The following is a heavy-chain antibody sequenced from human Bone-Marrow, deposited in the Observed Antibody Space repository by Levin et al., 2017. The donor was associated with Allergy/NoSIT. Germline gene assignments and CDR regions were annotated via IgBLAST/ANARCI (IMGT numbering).Heavy chain of an antibody. V-gene: IGHV3-30*04. J-gene: IGHJ6*02. D-gene: IGHD3-3*01. CDR3: AREARGFLRFLGPSYYYGMDV. Sequence: GGSLRLSCAASGFTFSSYAMHWVRQAPGKGLEWVAVISYDGSNKYYADSVKGRFTISRDNSKNTLYLQMNSLRAEDTAVYYCAREARGFLRFLGPSYYYGMDVWGQGTTVTVSS. CDR2: ISYDGSNK. CDR1: GFTFSSYA.